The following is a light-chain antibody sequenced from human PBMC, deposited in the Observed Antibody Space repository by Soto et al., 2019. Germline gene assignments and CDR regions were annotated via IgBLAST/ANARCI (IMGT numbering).Light chain of an antibody. CDR2: GAS. CDR1: QSVSSSY. V-gene: IGKV3-20*01. CDR3: QQYGASPYT. J-gene: IGKJ2*01. Sequence: EIVLTQSPGTLSLSPGERATLSCRASQSVSSSYLAWYQQKPGQAPRLLIYGASSRATGIPDRFSGSGSGTDFTLTISRREPEDFAVYYCQQYGASPYTFGQGTNLEIK.